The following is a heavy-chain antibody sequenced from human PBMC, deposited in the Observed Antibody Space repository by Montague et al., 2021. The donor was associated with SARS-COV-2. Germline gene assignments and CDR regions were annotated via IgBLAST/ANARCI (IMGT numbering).Heavy chain of an antibody. CDR2: IYDSGST. CDR1: VSSVRSYY. Sequence: SETLSLTCIVSVSSVRSYYWSWIRQPPGKGLEWIGYIYDSGSTNXNPSLKSRVTISVDTSKNQFSLKLSSVTAADTAVYYCARENTVTTFGGPYYIDSWGQGTLVTVSA. V-gene: IGHV4-59*02. J-gene: IGHJ4*02. CDR3: ARENTVTTFGGPYYIDS. D-gene: IGHD4-17*01.